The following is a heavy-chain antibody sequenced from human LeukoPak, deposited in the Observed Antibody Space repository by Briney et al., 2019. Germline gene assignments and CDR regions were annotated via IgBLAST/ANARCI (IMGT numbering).Heavy chain of an antibody. CDR2: ISSSGSTI. V-gene: IGHV3-48*03. CDR3: ARDLYYFDY. CDR1: GFTFSSYE. J-gene: IGHJ4*02. Sequence: GGSLRLSCAASGFTFSSYEMNWVLQAPGEGVEWVSYISSSGSTIYYADSVKGRLTISRENAKNSLYLQMNRLRAEDTAVYYCARDLYYFDYWGQGTLVTVSS.